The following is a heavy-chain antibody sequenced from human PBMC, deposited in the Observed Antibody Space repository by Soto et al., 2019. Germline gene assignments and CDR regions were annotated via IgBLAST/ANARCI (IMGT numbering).Heavy chain of an antibody. CDR2: ISWDGGST. Sequence: PGGSLRLSCAASGFTFDDYTMHWVRQAPGKGLEWVSLISWDGGSTYYADSVKGRFTISRDNSKNSLYLQMNSLRTEDTALYYCAKDMAYYYDSSGPGPLDYWGQGTLVTVSS. V-gene: IGHV3-43*01. CDR1: GFTFDDYT. CDR3: AKDMAYYYDSSGPGPLDY. D-gene: IGHD3-22*01. J-gene: IGHJ4*02.